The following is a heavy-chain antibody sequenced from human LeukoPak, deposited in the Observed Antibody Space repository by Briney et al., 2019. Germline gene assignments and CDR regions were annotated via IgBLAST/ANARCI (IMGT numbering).Heavy chain of an antibody. CDR3: ARDPSLGGYLYYFDY. CDR2: ISYDGSNK. D-gene: IGHD3-22*01. Sequence: PGGSLRLSCAASGFTFSSYAMHWVRQAPGKGLEWVAVISYDGSNKYYADSVKGRFTISRGNSKNTLYLQMNSLRAEDTAVYFCARDPSLGGYLYYFDYWGQGTLVTVSS. J-gene: IGHJ4*02. CDR1: GFTFSSYA. V-gene: IGHV3-30-3*01.